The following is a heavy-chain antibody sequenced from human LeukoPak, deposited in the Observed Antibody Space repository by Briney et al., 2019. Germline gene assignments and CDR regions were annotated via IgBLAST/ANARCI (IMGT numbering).Heavy chain of an antibody. J-gene: IGHJ4*02. CDR2: IKQDGSET. D-gene: IGHD3-10*01. CDR1: GFTFSSYW. CDR3: ASGWFRELPEN. V-gene: IGHV3-7*01. Sequence: GGSLRLSCAASGFTFSSYWMSWVRQAPGKGLEWVANIKQDGSETYYVHSVKGRFTISRDNAKNSLYLQMNRLRAEGTAVYYCASGWFRELPENWGQGTLVTASS.